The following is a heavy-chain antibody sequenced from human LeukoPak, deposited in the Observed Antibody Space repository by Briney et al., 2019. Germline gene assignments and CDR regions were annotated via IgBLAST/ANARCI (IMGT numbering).Heavy chain of an antibody. CDR1: GFTFSSYA. D-gene: IGHD3-16*02. CDR2: ISYDGSNK. Sequence: PGGSLRLSCAASGFTFSSYAMHWVRQAPGKGLEWVAVISYDGSNKYYADSAKGRFTISRDNSKNTLHLQMNSLRAEDTAVYYCARSRGLSAEYYFDYWGQGTLVTVSS. V-gene: IGHV3-30-3*01. J-gene: IGHJ4*02. CDR3: ARSRGLSAEYYFDY.